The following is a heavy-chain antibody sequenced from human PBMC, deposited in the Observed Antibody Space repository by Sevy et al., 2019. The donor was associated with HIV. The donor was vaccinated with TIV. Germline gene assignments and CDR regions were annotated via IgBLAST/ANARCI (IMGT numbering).Heavy chain of an antibody. CDR1: GFTFDDYT. J-gene: IGHJ4*02. D-gene: IGHD3-10*01. V-gene: IGHV3-43*01. CDR3: AKDIPGWSGFDY. CDR2: ITWDAAKT. Sequence: GGCLRLSCAASGFTFDDYTMHWVRQVPGKGLEWVSLITWDAAKTDYEDSVKGRFTVSRDNSENSLYLQMNSLRTEDYDLYFCAKDIPGWSGFDYWGQGTLVTVSS.